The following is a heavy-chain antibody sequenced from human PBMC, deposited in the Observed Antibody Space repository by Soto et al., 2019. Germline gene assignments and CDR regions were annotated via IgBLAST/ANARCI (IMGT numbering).Heavy chain of an antibody. CDR3: ARAGNSTWRTDY. CDR1: GGTFINYA. D-gene: IGHD1-1*01. J-gene: IGHJ4*02. V-gene: IGHV1-69*06. CDR2: IIPVVATP. Sequence: SVKVSCKTSGGTFINYAVSWVRQAPGQGLEWMGAIIPVVATPSYALKFQGRLTITADKSTNTVYMELSRLTSEDTAVYYCARAGNSTWRTDYWGQGTLVTVSS.